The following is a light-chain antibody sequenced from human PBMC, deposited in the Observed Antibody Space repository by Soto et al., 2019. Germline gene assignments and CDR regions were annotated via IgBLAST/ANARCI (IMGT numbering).Light chain of an antibody. CDR1: QSISSW. V-gene: IGKV1-5*01. CDR3: QQYYSYRT. CDR2: DAS. J-gene: IGKJ1*01. Sequence: DIQMTQSPSTLSASVGDRVTITCRASQSISSWLAWYQQKPGKAPKLLIYDASSLESGVPSRFSGSGSGTEFTLTISSLQPDDFATYHCQQYYSYRTFGQGTKVDIK.